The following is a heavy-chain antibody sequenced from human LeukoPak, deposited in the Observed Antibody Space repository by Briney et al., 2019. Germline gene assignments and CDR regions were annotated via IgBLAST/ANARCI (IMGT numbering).Heavy chain of an antibody. CDR3: ARGPALYYDFWSGLDY. CDR1: GYTFTSYD. Sequence: ASVKVSCKASGYTFTSYDIHWVRPATGQGLEWMGWMNPNSGNTGYAQKFQGRVTMTRNTSISTAYMELSSLRSEDTAVYYCARGPALYYDFWSGLDYWGQGTLVTVSS. D-gene: IGHD3-3*01. J-gene: IGHJ4*02. V-gene: IGHV1-8*01. CDR2: MNPNSGNT.